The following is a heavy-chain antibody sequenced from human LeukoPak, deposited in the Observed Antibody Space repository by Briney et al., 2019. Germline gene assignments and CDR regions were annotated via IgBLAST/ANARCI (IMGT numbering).Heavy chain of an antibody. CDR1: GGSISSSTYY. Sequence: PSETLSLTCTVSGGSISSSTYYWSWIRQPPGKGLEWIGSIYNSGSTYYNPSLKSRVTISVDTSKNQFSLKMTSVTAADTAVYYCARDTRNYYDSSGLSFDPWGQGTLVTVSS. CDR3: ARDTRNYYDSSGLSFDP. V-gene: IGHV4-39*07. CDR2: IYNSGST. D-gene: IGHD3-22*01. J-gene: IGHJ5*02.